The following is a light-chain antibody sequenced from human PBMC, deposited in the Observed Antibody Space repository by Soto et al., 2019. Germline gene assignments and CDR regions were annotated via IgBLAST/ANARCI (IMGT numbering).Light chain of an antibody. CDR3: GSYAGSTLV. V-gene: IGLV2-8*01. CDR2: EVS. Sequence: QSALTQPPSASGSPGQSVTISCTGTSSDVGGYNYVSWYQQHPGKAPKLMIYEVSKRPSGVPDRFSGSKSGNTASLTVSGLQAEDEADYYCGSYAGSTLVFGGGTQLTVL. CDR1: SSDVGGYNY. J-gene: IGLJ2*01.